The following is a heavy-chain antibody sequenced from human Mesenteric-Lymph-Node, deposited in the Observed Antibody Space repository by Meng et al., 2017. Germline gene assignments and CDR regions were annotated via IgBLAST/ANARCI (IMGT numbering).Heavy chain of an antibody. Sequence: GESLKISCTASGFNFDDYGMTWVRQAPGKGLEWVSGINWNGGSTGYADSVKGRSTISRDNAKKSLYLEMNSLRAEDTAVYYCARPQRITMVRGVGNYYYAMDVWGQGTTVTVSS. V-gene: IGHV3-20*04. CDR2: INWNGGST. CDR3: ARPQRITMVRGVGNYYYAMDV. CDR1: GFNFDDYG. D-gene: IGHD3-10*01. J-gene: IGHJ6*02.